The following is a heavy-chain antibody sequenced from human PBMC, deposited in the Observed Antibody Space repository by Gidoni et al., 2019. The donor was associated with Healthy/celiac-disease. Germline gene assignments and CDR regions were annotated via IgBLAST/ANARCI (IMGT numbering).Heavy chain of an antibody. V-gene: IGHV4-34*01. Sequence: GLEWIGEINHSGSTNYNPSLKSRVTISVDTSKNQFSLKLSSVTAADTAVYYCARDVTWYYFDYWGQGTLVTVSS. D-gene: IGHD2-21*02. CDR2: INHSGST. CDR3: ARDVTWYYFDY. J-gene: IGHJ4*02.